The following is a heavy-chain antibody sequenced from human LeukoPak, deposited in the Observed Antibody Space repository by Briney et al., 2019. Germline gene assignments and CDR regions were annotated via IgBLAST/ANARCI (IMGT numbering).Heavy chain of an antibody. V-gene: IGHV3-48*01. Sequence: GGSLRLSCAASVLIFSIYSMKWVPHARGGGGEWVSYIISWSSTIYYADSVKGRFTISRDNTKNSLYLQMNRLRAEDTAVYYCARNFGVVIAQYYYYMDVSGKGNTVTVSS. CDR2: IISWSSTI. CDR3: ARNFGVVIAQYYYYMDV. CDR1: VLIFSIYS. D-gene: IGHD3-3*01. J-gene: IGHJ6*03.